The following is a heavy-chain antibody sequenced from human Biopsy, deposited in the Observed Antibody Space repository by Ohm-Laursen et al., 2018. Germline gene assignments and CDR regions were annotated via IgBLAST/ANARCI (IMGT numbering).Heavy chain of an antibody. V-gene: IGHV4-59*01. J-gene: IGHJ2*01. Sequence: SQTLSLTCTVSGDSISSYYWSWIRQPPGKGLEWIGYVSYTGSTSYNPSLQSRVTISVDTSKNHFSLRLPSVTPADTAIYYCARDRGYYSDRTVPGYFDLWGRGTLVTVSS. D-gene: IGHD3-22*01. CDR1: GDSISSYY. CDR2: VSYTGST. CDR3: ARDRGYYSDRTVPGYFDL.